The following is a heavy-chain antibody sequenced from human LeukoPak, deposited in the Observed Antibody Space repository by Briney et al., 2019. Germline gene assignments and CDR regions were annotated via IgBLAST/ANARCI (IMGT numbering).Heavy chain of an antibody. D-gene: IGHD5-24*01. Sequence: SETLSLTCTVSGGSISSYYWSWIRQPPGKGLEWTGYIYYSGSTNYNPSLKSRVTISVDTSKNQFSLKLSSVTAADTAVYYCAREDGSKVMGYDYWGQGTLVTVSS. V-gene: IGHV4-59*01. CDR1: GGSISSYY. J-gene: IGHJ4*02. CDR3: AREDGSKVMGYDY. CDR2: IYYSGST.